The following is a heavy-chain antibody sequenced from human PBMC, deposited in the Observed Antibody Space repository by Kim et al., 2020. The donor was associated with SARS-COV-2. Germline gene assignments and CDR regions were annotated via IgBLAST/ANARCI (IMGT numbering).Heavy chain of an antibody. V-gene: IGHV1-18*01. D-gene: IGHD5-12*01. CDR3: ARKSPGYADY. CDR2: GYT. J-gene: IGHJ4*02. Sequence: GYTNYAQKFQGRVTMTTDTTTDTAYMELRSLTSEDTAVYYCARKSPGYADYWGQGTPVTVSS.